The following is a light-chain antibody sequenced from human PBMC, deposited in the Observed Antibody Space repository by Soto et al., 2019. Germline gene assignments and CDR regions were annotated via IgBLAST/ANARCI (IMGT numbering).Light chain of an antibody. CDR3: QQYGNSPRYS. J-gene: IGKJ2*03. CDR1: QTVNSLY. CDR2: ATS. Sequence: EIVLTQSTGTLSLYPGERVTLSCRASQTVNSLYLAWYQQKPSQAPRLVIYATSNRATGIPDRFSGSGSGTDFTLTISRLEPEDFAVYYCQQYGNSPRYSFGQGTRLEI. V-gene: IGKV3-20*01.